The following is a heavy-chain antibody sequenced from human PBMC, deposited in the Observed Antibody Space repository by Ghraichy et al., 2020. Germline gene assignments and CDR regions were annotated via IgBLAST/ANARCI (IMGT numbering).Heavy chain of an antibody. Sequence: SETLSLICTVSGGSIRSQYWTWIRKPPGKGLEWIGYVSYTGNTNYNPSLKSRVTISVDTSKNQFSLSLTSVTAADTAVYYCARRGRGYSLYYYGLDVWGQWTTVTVSS. D-gene: IGHD5-18*01. CDR2: VSYTGNT. CDR1: GGSIRSQY. CDR3: ARRGRGYSLYYYGLDV. J-gene: IGHJ6*02. V-gene: IGHV4-59*08.